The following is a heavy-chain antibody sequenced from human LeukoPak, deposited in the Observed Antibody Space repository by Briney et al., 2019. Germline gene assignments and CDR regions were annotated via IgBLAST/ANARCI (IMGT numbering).Heavy chain of an antibody. Sequence: GASVKVSCKASGYTFTSYDINWVRQATGQGLEWMGWMNPNSGNTGYAQKFQGRVTMTRNTSISTAYMDLSSLRSDDTAVYYCARGVHPTVTTPSRRMDVWGQGTTVTVSS. J-gene: IGHJ6*02. D-gene: IGHD4-17*01. CDR3: ARGVHPTVTTPSRRMDV. CDR1: GYTFTSYD. CDR2: MNPNSGNT. V-gene: IGHV1-8*01.